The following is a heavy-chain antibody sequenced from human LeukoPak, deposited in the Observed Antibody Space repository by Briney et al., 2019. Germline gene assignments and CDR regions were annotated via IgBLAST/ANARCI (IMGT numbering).Heavy chain of an antibody. CDR1: GDSISSSSFH. CDR2: THYSGIT. D-gene: IGHD3-22*01. CDR3: VRVSYDSSGYYLTDYYFDS. J-gene: IGHJ4*02. Sequence: SDTLSLTCTVSGDSISSSSFHWGWSRQPPGRGLEWVASTHYSGITYSSLSLQSPVTASVDTSRTRLSLQLSSVTAADTAVYYCVRVSYDSSGYYLTDYYFDSWGQGTLVTVSS. V-gene: IGHV4-39*01.